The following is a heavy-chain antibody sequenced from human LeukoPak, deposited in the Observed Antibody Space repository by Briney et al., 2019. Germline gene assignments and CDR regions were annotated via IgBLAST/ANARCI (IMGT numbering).Heavy chain of an antibody. CDR2: INHSGST. Sequence: SETLSLTCAVYGGSFSGYYWSWIRQPPGKGLEWIGEINHSGSTNYNPSLKSRVTISVDTSKNQFSLKLSSVTAADTAVYYCARGKRVVVVPAAISFLSYYYMDVWGKGTMVTVSS. V-gene: IGHV4-34*01. CDR1: GGSFSGYY. J-gene: IGHJ6*03. CDR3: ARGKRVVVVPAAISFLSYYYMDV. D-gene: IGHD2-2*01.